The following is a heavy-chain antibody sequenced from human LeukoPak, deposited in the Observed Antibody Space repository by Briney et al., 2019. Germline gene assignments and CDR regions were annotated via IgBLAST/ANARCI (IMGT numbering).Heavy chain of an antibody. D-gene: IGHD3-10*01. CDR2: ISYDGSNK. Sequence: GGSLRLSCAASGFTFSNYCMHWVRQAPGKGREWVAVISYDGSNKYYADSVKGRFTISRDNSKNTMYLQMNSLRAEDTAVYYCAKGTVRGVSFGYFDLWGRGTLVTVSS. V-gene: IGHV3-30*18. CDR3: AKGTVRGVSFGYFDL. J-gene: IGHJ2*01. CDR1: GFTFSNYC.